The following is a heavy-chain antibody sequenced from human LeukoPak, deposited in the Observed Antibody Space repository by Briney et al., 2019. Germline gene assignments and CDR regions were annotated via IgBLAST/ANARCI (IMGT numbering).Heavy chain of an antibody. CDR1: GYTFTSYG. Sequence: ASVKVSCKASGYTFTSYGISWVRQAPGQGLEWMGWISAYNGSTNYAQKLQGRVTMTTYTSTSTAYIEMRRLTADATAVYYCARLIRNWELQQYYFDYWGQGTLVTVSS. D-gene: IGHD1-26*01. CDR2: ISAYNGST. CDR3: ARLIRNWELQQYYFDY. V-gene: IGHV1-18*01. J-gene: IGHJ4*02.